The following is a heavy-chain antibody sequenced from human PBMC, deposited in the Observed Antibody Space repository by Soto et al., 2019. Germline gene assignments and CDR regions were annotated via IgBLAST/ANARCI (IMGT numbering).Heavy chain of an antibody. CDR3: ARVSRDGSYDY. Sequence: GGSLRLSCAASGFTFSSYSMNWVRQAPGKGLEWVSSISSSSSYIYYADSVKVRFTISRDNAKNSLYLQMNSLRAEDTAVYYWARVSRDGSYDYWGQGTLVTVSS. J-gene: IGHJ4*02. CDR2: ISSSSSYI. D-gene: IGHD2-2*01. V-gene: IGHV3-21*01. CDR1: GFTFSSYS.